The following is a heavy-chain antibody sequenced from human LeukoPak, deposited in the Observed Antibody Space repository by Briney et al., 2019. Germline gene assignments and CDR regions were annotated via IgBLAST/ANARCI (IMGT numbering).Heavy chain of an antibody. V-gene: IGHV3-20*04. CDR3: AREQRRYMDV. Sequence: GGSLILSCAASGSTFDDYGMSWVRQAPAKGLEWVSGINWNGGSTGYADSVKGRFTISRDNAKNSLYLQMNSLRAEDTALYYCAREQRRYMDVWGQGTTVTVSS. CDR2: INWNGGST. CDR1: GSTFDDYG. J-gene: IGHJ6*02.